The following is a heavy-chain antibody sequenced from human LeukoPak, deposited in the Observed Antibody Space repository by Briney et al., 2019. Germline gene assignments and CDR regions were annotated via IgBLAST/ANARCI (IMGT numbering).Heavy chain of an antibody. D-gene: IGHD2-21*02. CDR1: GFTFGDYD. CDR3: ISDNNVLLAGFLSWGPKRSQGKFYC. CDR2: IRSDSYGGTT. V-gene: IGHV3-49*04. Sequence: GGSLRLSCTASGFTFGDYDLSWVRQAPGKGLEWVGFIRSDSYGGTTEYAASLQGRFTLSRDDSKNIAYLHMSNLKTEDTAVYYCISDNNVLLAGFLSWGPKRSQGKFYCCGQGTLVTVSS. J-gene: IGHJ4*02.